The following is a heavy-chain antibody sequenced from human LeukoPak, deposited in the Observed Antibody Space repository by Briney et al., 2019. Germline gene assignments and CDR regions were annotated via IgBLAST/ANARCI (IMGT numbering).Heavy chain of an antibody. CDR2: IYYSGST. D-gene: IGHD6-13*01. CDR1: GGSISNKY. V-gene: IGHV4-59*01. J-gene: IGHJ6*03. CDR3: GRVSSSSWSSTYYYYFYMDV. Sequence: SETLSLTCTVSGGSISNKYWSWIRQPPGKGLEWIGYIYYSGSTNHNPSLKSRVTILVDTSKNHFSLELSSVTAADTAVYARGRVSSSSWSSTYYYYFYMDVWGKGTTVTVSS.